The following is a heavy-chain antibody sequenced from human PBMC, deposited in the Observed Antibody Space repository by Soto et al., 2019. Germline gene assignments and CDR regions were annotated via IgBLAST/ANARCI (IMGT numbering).Heavy chain of an antibody. Sequence: QIQLLQSGAEVKKPGASVKVTCKASGYTFRNFGISWVRQAPGQGLEWMGWISAYNANANYAQKFQGRLTMTADTSTRTAYMELRRLRSDHTAVYYCARKNSYFDYWGQGTLVTVSS. CDR1: GYTFRNFG. J-gene: IGHJ4*02. V-gene: IGHV1-18*01. CDR3: ARKNSYFDY. CDR2: ISAYNANA.